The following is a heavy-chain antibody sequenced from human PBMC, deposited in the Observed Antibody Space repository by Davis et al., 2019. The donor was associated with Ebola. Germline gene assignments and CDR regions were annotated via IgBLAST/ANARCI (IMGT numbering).Heavy chain of an antibody. Sequence: GESLKISCAAFGFTFSSYGMHWVRQGPGKGLEWVALIWYDGSNKYYADSVKGRFTISRDNSKNTLYLQMNSLRAEDTAVYYCARIHDGSAEDYWGQGTLVTVSS. CDR1: GFTFSSYG. CDR2: IWYDGSNK. J-gene: IGHJ4*02. V-gene: IGHV3-33*08. D-gene: IGHD3-22*01. CDR3: ARIHDGSAEDY.